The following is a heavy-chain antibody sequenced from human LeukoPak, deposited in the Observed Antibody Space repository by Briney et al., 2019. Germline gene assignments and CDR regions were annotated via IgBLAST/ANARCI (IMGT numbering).Heavy chain of an antibody. Sequence: GGSLRLSCTASGFTFSTYWMNWVRQSPGKGLVWVALINGDGSTTTHADSVKGRFTISRDNAKNTAYLQMNSLRDEDTAVYYCARDYAGSPDYWGQGPLVTVSA. CDR3: ARDYAGSPDY. V-gene: IGHV3-74*03. CDR1: GFTFSTYW. D-gene: IGHD3-10*01. CDR2: INGDGSTT. J-gene: IGHJ4*02.